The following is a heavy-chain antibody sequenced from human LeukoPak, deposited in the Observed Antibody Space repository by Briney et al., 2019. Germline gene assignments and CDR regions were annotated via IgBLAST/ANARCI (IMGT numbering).Heavy chain of an antibody. J-gene: IGHJ4*02. CDR3: ARDRPPYYFDY. Sequence: SETLSLTCTVSGGSLNNHYWSWIRQTPGKGLEWIGYIYSGGSKNYNPSLKSRVTISVDTSKNQISLNLSSVTAADTAVCYCARDRPPYYFDYWGQGTLVTVSS. CDR1: GGSLNNHY. CDR2: IYSGGSK. V-gene: IGHV4-59*11.